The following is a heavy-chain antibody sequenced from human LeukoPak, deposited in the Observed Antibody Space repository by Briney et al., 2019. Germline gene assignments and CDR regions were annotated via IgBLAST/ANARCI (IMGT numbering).Heavy chain of an antibody. CDR1: ADSITNYY. Sequence: SETLSLTCSVSADSITNYYWNWIRHPAGKGLEWIGRIYINGITNYNPSLKSRVTMSVDTSKNHFSLNLSSVTAADTAVYFCARGPYSYDSSGAFDIWGQGTMVTVSS. CDR3: ARGPYSYDSSGAFDI. V-gene: IGHV4-4*07. J-gene: IGHJ3*02. CDR2: IYINGIT. D-gene: IGHD3-22*01.